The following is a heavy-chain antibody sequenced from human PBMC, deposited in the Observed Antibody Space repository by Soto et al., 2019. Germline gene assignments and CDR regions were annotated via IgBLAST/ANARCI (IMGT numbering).Heavy chain of an antibody. D-gene: IGHD2-2*01. V-gene: IGHV1-18*01. CDR1: GYTFTSYG. CDR2: ISAYNGNT. Sequence: QVQLVQSGAEVKKPGASVKVSCKASGYTFTSYGISWVRQAPGQGLEWMGWISAYNGNTNYAQKLQGRVTMTTDTSTSTAYMELRSLRSDDTAVYYCARDLGGPSYQLRGGDFDYWGQGTLVTVSS. CDR3: ARDLGGPSYQLRGGDFDY. J-gene: IGHJ4*02.